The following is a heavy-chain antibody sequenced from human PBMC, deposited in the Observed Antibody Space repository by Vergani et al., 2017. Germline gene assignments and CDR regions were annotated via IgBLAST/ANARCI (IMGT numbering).Heavy chain of an antibody. D-gene: IGHD2-21*02. J-gene: IGHJ4*02. CDR1: GFTFSSYA. V-gene: IGHV3-23*01. Sequence: EVQLLESGGGLVQPGGSLRLSCAASGFTFSSYAMSWVRQAPGKGLEWVSAISGSGGSTYYADSVKGRFTISRDNSKNTLYLQMNSLRAEDTAVYYCAKRGDWNVVVTQYDFDYWGQGTLVTVSS. CDR3: AKRGDWNVVVTQYDFDY. CDR2: ISGSGGST.